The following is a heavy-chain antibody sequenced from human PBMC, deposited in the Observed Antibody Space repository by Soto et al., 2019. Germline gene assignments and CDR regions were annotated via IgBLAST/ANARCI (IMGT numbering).Heavy chain of an antibody. CDR1: GFTFSSFG. CDR3: ARDASYYSLWSGYYPSRNGMDV. Sequence: PVGSLRLSCAASGFTFSSFGMHWVSQAPGKGLEWVSLIWYDGSKKSYGDSVKGRFTISRDNSRNTVYLQMNSLRADDTAVYYCARDASYYSLWSGYYPSRNGMDVWGQGTTVTVSS. V-gene: IGHV3-33*01. CDR2: IWYDGSKK. J-gene: IGHJ6*02. D-gene: IGHD3-3*01.